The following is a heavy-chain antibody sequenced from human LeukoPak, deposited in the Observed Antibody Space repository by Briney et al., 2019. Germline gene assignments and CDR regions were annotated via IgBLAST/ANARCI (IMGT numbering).Heavy chain of an antibody. Sequence: SETLSLTCTVSGGSISSSSYYWGWIRQPPGKGLEWIGSIYYNGSTYYNPSLKSRVTISVDTSKNQFSLKLGSVTAADTAVYYCARGPVENIVVVVAATPWFDPWGQGTLVTVSS. CDR2: IYYNGST. CDR3: ARGPVENIVVVVAATPWFDP. CDR1: GGSISSSSYY. J-gene: IGHJ5*02. V-gene: IGHV4-39*01. D-gene: IGHD2-15*01.